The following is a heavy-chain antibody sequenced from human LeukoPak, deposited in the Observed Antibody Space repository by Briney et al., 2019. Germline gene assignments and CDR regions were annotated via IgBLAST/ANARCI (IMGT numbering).Heavy chain of an antibody. J-gene: IGHJ4*02. CDR1: GGSFSGYY. D-gene: IGHD1-1*01. V-gene: IGHV4-34*01. CDR3: AREGSNWDPLDY. Sequence: SETLSLTCAVYGGSFSGYYWSWIRQPPGKGLEWIGEINHSGSTNYNPSLKSRVTISVDTSKNQFSLKLSSVTAADTAVYYCAREGSNWDPLDYWGQGTLVTVSS. CDR2: INHSGST.